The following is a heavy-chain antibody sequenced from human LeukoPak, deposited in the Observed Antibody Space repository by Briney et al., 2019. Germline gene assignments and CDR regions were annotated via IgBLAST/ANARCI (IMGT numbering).Heavy chain of an antibody. J-gene: IGHJ4*02. CDR3: ARGLWFGDENPPYFDY. CDR2: IYYSGNT. V-gene: IGHV4-39*01. D-gene: IGHD3-10*01. Sequence: SETLSLTCTVTGDSISTSNSYWGWIRQPPGKGLEWIGSIYYSGNTYYNASLKSRVTISVDTSKNQFSLKLTSVTAADTAVYYCARGLWFGDENPPYFDYWGQGILVTVSS. CDR1: GDSISTSNSY.